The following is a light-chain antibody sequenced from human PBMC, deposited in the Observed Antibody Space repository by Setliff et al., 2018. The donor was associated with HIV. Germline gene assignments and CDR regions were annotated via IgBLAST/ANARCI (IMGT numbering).Light chain of an antibody. CDR1: SNDVGRYNL. J-gene: IGLJ2*01. CDR3: CSYAGSSAPVV. V-gene: IGLV2-23*02. CDR2: DVN. Sequence: QSALTQPAPVSGSPGQAITISCTGTSNDVGRYNLVSWYQQYPGEAPKVIIYDVNKRPSGVSNRFSGSKSGNTASLTISGLQAEDEADFYCCSYAGSSAPVVFGGGTKVTVL.